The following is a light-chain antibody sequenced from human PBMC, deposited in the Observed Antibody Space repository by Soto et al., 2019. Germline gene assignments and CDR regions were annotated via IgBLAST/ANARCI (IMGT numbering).Light chain of an antibody. CDR2: AAS. J-gene: IGKJ4*01. Sequence: DIQMTQSPSSLSASVGDRVTITCRASQGISNSLAWYQQKPGKVPKLLIYAASTLQSGVPPRFSGSGSGTDFTLTISSLQPEDVATYDCQKYNSAPPLTFGGGTKVEIK. CDR3: QKYNSAPPLT. CDR1: QGISNS. V-gene: IGKV1-27*01.